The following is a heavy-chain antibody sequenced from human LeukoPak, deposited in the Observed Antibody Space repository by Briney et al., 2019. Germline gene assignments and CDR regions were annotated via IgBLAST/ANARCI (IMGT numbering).Heavy chain of an antibody. CDR3: AKSGYNRFDY. CDR2: ISGSGSGGST. J-gene: IGHJ4*02. Sequence: GGSLRLSCAASGFTFSNAWMSWVRQAPGKGLEWVSSISGSGSGGSTYYADSVKGRFTISRDNSKNTLYLQMNSLRAEDTAVYYCAKSGYNRFDYWGQGTLVTVSS. V-gene: IGHV3-23*01. CDR1: GFTFSNAW. D-gene: IGHD5-24*01.